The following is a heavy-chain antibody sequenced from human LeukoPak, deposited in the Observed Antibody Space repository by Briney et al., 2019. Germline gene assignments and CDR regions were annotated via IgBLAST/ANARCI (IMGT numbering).Heavy chain of an antibody. J-gene: IGHJ6*03. D-gene: IGHD2-2*01. CDR2: INPSEGST. CDR1: GYTFTSFY. V-gene: IGHV1-46*01. CDR3: ARDIVIVPAAISGIRDYYYYYMDV. Sequence: ASVKVSCKASGYTFTSFYIHWVRQAPGQGLEWMGVINPSEGSTNYVQKFQGRVTMTRDMSTSTVYMELSRLRSEDTAVYYCARDIVIVPAAISGIRDYYYYYMDVWGKGTTVTVSS.